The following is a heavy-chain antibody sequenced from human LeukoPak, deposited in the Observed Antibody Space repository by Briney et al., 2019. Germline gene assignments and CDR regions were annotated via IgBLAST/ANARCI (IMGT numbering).Heavy chain of an antibody. CDR1: EFSVSSNY. V-gene: IGHV3-53*01. CDR3: ARGRFSGPDDY. J-gene: IGHJ4*02. CDR2: IYSGGAT. D-gene: IGHD6-19*01. Sequence: GSLRLSCAVSEFSVSSNYMNWVRQAPGKGPEWVSVIYSGGATYYADSVRGRFTISRDNSKNMVSLQMTSLGAEDTAVYYCARGRFSGPDDYWGQGTLVTVSS.